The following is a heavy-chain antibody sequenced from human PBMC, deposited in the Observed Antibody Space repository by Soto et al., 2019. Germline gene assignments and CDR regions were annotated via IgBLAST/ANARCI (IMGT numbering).Heavy chain of an antibody. CDR1: GGTLSSFINYP. Sequence: QMQLLQSGAEVKKPGSSVKVSCKASGGTLSSFINYPINWVRQAPGQGLEWMGGIVPNVGTVNYAQKFQGRVTITADKSTGKAYMELSSLRSEDTALYYCARRDTSGFLRYFDNWGQGTLVTVSS. CDR2: IVPNVGTV. CDR3: ARRDTSGFLRYFDN. D-gene: IGHD3-3*01. J-gene: IGHJ4*02. V-gene: IGHV1-69*06.